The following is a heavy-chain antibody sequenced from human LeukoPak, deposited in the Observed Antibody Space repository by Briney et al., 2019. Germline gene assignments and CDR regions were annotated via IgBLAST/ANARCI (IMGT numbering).Heavy chain of an antibody. D-gene: IGHD3-22*01. J-gene: IGHJ3*02. V-gene: IGHV3-48*03. Sequence: GGSLRLSYAASGFTFSSYEMNWVRQAPGKGLEWVSYISSSGSVIYYADSVKGRFTISRDNPKNSLYLQMNSLRAEDTAVYYCARESYNYDSSGAFDIWGQGTMVTVSS. CDR2: ISSSGSVI. CDR1: GFTFSSYE. CDR3: ARESYNYDSSGAFDI.